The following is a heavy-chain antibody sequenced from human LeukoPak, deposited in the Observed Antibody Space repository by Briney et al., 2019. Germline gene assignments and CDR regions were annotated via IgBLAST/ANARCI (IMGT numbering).Heavy chain of an antibody. D-gene: IGHD1-26*01. Sequence: SVKVSCKASGGTFSSYAISWVRQAPGQGLEWMGGIIPIFGTANYAQKFQGRVTITADQSTSTAYMELSSLRSEDTAVYYCARSTVGGITLAYWGQGTLVTVSS. V-gene: IGHV1-69*13. J-gene: IGHJ4*02. CDR3: ARSTVGGITLAY. CDR1: GGTFSSYA. CDR2: IIPIFGTA.